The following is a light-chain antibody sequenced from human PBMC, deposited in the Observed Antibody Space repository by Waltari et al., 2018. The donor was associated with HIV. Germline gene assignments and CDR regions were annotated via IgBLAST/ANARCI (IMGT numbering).Light chain of an antibody. CDR1: ALARHY. CDR3: QSADTGGTRV. V-gene: IGLV3-25*03. J-gene: IGLJ1*01. Sequence: SFDMTQPPSVSVSPGQTARLPRTGDALARHYTFWYQQTPGQAPVVVIYKDTWRPAGIPERFSGSSSGTTVTLTISGVQSEDEADYYCQSADTGGTRVFGPGTKVTVL. CDR2: KDT.